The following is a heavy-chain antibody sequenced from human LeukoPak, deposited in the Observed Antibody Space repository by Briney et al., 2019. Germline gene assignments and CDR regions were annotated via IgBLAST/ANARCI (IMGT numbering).Heavy chain of an antibody. J-gene: IGHJ4*02. CDR3: VRRDGGMPFDS. CDR2: IYPGDSDT. Sequence: GESLKISCQGSGHNFTNSWIGWVRQVPGKGLEWMGIIYPGDSDTRYSPSFQGLVSISADTSISTAFLQWNSLKASDSAMYYCVRRDGGMPFDSWGLGTLVTVSS. CDR1: GHNFTNSW. D-gene: IGHD4-23*01. V-gene: IGHV5-51*01.